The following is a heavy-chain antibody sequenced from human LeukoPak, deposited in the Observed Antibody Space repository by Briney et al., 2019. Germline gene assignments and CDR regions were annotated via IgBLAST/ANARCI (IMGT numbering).Heavy chain of an antibody. V-gene: IGHV3-66*01. CDR3: ARDSIAAAGLFDY. CDR1: GFTVSSNY. J-gene: IGHJ4*02. D-gene: IGHD6-13*01. CDR2: IYSGGST. Sequence: PGGSLRLSCAASGFTVSSNYMSWVRQAPGKGLEWVSVIYSGGSTYYADSVKGRFTISRDNSKNTLYLQMNSLRSEDTAVYYCARDSIAAAGLFDYWGQGTLVTVSS.